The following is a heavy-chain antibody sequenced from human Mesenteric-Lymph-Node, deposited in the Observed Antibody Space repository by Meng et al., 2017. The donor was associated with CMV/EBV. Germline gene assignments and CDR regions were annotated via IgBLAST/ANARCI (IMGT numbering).Heavy chain of an antibody. D-gene: IGHD5-18*01. CDR1: GGSFNDYY. Sequence: SETLSLTCAVYGGSFNDYYWSWIRQPPGKGLEWIGEINHSGSTNYNPSLKSRVTMSVDTSKNQFSLKLSSVTAADTAVYYCAREARGYSYGSYLRPNYFDYWGQGTLVTVSS. J-gene: IGHJ4*02. V-gene: IGHV4-34*01. CDR2: INHSGST. CDR3: AREARGYSYGSYLRPNYFDY.